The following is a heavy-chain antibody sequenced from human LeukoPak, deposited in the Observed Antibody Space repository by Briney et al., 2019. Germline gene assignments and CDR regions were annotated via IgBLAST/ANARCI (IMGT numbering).Heavy chain of an antibody. J-gene: IGHJ6*03. Sequence: PSETLSLTCTVSGGSISSSSYYWGWIRQPPGKGLEWIGSIYYSGSTYYNPSLKSRVTISVDTSKNQFSLKLSSVTAADTAVYYCARFTPAYDYDSRTKLYYYYYMDVWGKGTTVTVSS. D-gene: IGHD3-22*01. CDR2: IYYSGST. V-gene: IGHV4-39*07. CDR1: GGSISSSSYY. CDR3: ARFTPAYDYDSRTKLYYYYYMDV.